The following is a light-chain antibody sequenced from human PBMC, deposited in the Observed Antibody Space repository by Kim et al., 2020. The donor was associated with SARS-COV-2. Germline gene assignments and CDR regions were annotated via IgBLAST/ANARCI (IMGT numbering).Light chain of an antibody. CDR3: QAWDSSTAV. Sequence: LSPGQTPSITCSGDKLWDKYACWYQQKPGQSPVRVIYQDSKRPSGIPERFSGSNAGNTATLTISGTQAMDEADYYCQAWDSSTAVFGGGTQLTVL. J-gene: IGLJ2*01. V-gene: IGLV3-1*01. CDR2: QDS. CDR1: KLWDKY.